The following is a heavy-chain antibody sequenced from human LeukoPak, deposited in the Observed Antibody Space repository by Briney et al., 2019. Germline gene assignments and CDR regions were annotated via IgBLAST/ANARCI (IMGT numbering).Heavy chain of an antibody. V-gene: IGHV3-21*04. Sequence: GGSLRLSCAASGFTFNSYSMNWVRQAPGKGLEWVSSIGSRSSSIYYADSVKGRFTISRDNAKNSLFLQMKSLRAEDTAVYYCAKGDGVVITKRSGGIYDYWGQGTLVTVSS. CDR2: IGSRSSSI. CDR3: AKGDGVVITKRSGGIYDY. CDR1: GFTFNSYS. D-gene: IGHD3-22*01. J-gene: IGHJ4*02.